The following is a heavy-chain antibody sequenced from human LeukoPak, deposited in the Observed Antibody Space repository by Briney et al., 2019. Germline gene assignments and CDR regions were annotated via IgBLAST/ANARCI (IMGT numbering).Heavy chain of an antibody. CDR3: ARGLYYYGSGIGYYMDV. V-gene: IGHV4-4*07. CDR1: GGSISSYY. CDR2: IYTSGST. D-gene: IGHD3-10*01. Sequence: SETLSLTCTVSGGSISSYYWSWIRQPAGKGLEWIGRIYTSGSTNYNPSLKSRVTMSVDTSKNQFSLKLSSVTAADTAVYYCARGLYYYGSGIGYYMDVWGKGTTVTISS. J-gene: IGHJ6*03.